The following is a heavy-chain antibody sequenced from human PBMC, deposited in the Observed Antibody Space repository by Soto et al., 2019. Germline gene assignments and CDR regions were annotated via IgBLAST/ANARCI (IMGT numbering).Heavy chain of an antibody. CDR2: IYPGDSDT. CDR3: ARLGSSGTMGDAFDI. D-gene: IGHD3-22*01. V-gene: IGHV5-51*01. CDR1: GYSFTSYW. Sequence: PGESLKISCKGSGYSFTSYWIGWVRQMPGKGLEWMGIIYPGDSDTRYSPSFQGQVTISADKSISTAYLQWSSLKASDTAMYYCARLGSSGTMGDAFDIWGQGTMVTVSS. J-gene: IGHJ3*02.